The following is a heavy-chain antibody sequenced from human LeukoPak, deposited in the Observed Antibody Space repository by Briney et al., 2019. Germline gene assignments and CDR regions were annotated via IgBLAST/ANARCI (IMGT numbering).Heavy chain of an antibody. Sequence: PSETLSLTCTVSGYSISSGYYWGWIRQPPGKGLEWIGSIYHSGSTYYNPSLKSRVTISVDTSKNQFSLKLSSVTAADTAVYYCARVGTMVRGVMRYFDYWGQGTLVTVSS. V-gene: IGHV4-38-2*02. D-gene: IGHD3-10*01. CDR3: ARVGTMVRGVMRYFDY. CDR2: IYHSGST. J-gene: IGHJ4*02. CDR1: GYSISSGYY.